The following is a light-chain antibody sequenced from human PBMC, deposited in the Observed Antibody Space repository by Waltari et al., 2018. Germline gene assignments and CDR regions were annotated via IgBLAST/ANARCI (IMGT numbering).Light chain of an antibody. CDR1: RSVLYTSNNKNY. V-gene: IGKV4-1*01. J-gene: IGKJ1*01. Sequence: DIVMTQSPDSLAVSLGERATINCKSSRSVLYTSNNKNYLAWYQQKPGQPPKLLIYWASTLDSGVPDRFSGSGSGTDFTLTISSLQAEDVAVYSCQQYYSSPTTFGQGP. CDR2: WAS. CDR3: QQYYSSPTT.